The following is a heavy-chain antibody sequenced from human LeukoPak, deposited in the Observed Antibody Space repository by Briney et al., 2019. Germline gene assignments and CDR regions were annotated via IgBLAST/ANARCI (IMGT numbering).Heavy chain of an antibody. J-gene: IGHJ4*02. D-gene: IGHD6-19*01. CDR3: ARDFGTTGWHTFDY. CDR1: GDSVSSKNGA. Sequence: SQPLSLTCVVSGDSVSSKNGAWNWIRQSPSRGLEWLGRTYYRSKWYNDYAESMEGRMTISQDTSKNQYSLHLNSVTPDDTAVYYCARDFGTTGWHTFDYWGLGTLVTVSS. CDR2: TYYRSKWYN. V-gene: IGHV6-1*01.